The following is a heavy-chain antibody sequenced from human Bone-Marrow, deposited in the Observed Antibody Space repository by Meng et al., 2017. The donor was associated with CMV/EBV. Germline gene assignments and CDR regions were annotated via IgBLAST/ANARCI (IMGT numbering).Heavy chain of an antibody. V-gene: IGHV1-69*05. CDR3: ARDLRGWDGGWFDY. Sequence: SVKVSCKASGGTFSSYAISWVRQAPGQGLEWMGGIIPIFGTANYAQKFQGRVTMTRDTSTSTVYMELSSLRSEDTAVYYCARDLRGWDGGWFDYWGQGTLVTVSS. CDR1: GGTFSSYA. D-gene: IGHD6-19*01. CDR2: IIPIFGTA. J-gene: IGHJ4*02.